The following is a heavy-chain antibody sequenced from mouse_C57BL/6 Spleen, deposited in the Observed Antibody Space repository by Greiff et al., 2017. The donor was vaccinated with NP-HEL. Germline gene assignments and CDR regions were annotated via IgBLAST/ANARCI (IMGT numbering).Heavy chain of an antibody. V-gene: IGHV1-82*01. CDR3: ARSLDYDGSSLDY. CDR1: GYAFSSSW. D-gene: IGHD1-1*01. Sequence: VQRVESGPELVKPGASVKISCKASGYAFSSSWMNWVKQRPGKGLEWIGRIYPGDGDTNYNGKFKGKATLTADKSSSTAYMQLSSLTSEDSAVYFCARSLDYDGSSLDYWGQGTTLTVSS. J-gene: IGHJ2*01. CDR2: IYPGDGDT.